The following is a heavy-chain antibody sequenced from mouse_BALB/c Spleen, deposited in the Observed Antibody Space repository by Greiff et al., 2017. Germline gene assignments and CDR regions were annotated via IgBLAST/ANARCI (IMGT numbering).Heavy chain of an antibody. CDR2: INPSTGYT. CDR3: ARGGIFYAMDY. J-gene: IGHJ4*01. V-gene: IGHV1-7*01. CDR1: GYTFTSYW. Sequence: VQLQQSGAELAKPGASVKMSCKASGYTFTSYWMHWVKQRPGQGLEWIGYINPSTGYTEYNQKFKDKATLTADKSSSTAYMQLSSLTSEDSAVYYCARGGIFYAMDYWGQGTSVTVSS.